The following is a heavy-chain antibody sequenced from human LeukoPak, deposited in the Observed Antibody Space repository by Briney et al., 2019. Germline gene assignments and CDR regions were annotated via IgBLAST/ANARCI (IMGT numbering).Heavy chain of an antibody. D-gene: IGHD3-10*01. Sequence: SETLSLTCAVYGGSFSGYYWSWIRQTPGKGLEWIGEINHSGSTNYNPSLKSRVTISVDTSKNQFSLKLSSVTAADTAVYYCARGGILWFGELSSRWDYWGQGTLVTVYS. J-gene: IGHJ4*02. CDR2: INHSGST. V-gene: IGHV4-34*01. CDR3: ARGGILWFGELSSRWDY. CDR1: GGSFSGYY.